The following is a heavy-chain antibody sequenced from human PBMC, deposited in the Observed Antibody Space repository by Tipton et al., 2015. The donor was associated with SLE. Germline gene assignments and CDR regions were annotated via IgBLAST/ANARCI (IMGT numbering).Heavy chain of an antibody. CDR1: GASIGTSNYY. V-gene: IGHV4-39*07. CDR2: INHSGNT. D-gene: IGHD2-2*01. CDR3: ARYYCTTTRCYYFDY. J-gene: IGHJ4*02. Sequence: TLSLTCTVSGASIGTSNYYWRWIRRPPGKGLEWIGGINHSGNTYYNPSLKSRVTISVDTSKNQFSLKLRSVTAADTAVYFCARYYCTTTRCYYFDYWGRGTLVTVSS.